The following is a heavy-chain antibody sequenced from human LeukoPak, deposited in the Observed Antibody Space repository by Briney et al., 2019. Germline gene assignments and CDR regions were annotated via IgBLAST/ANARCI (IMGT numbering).Heavy chain of an antibody. V-gene: IGHV1-2*02. Sequence: GASVKVSCKASGYTFTSYGINWVRQAPGQSLEWMGWVIPNSGGTNYAQNFQGRVTMTRDASISTAYMELSSLTYDDAAIYYCARGVLLQGRGAFDIWGQGSMVTVSS. D-gene: IGHD2-15*01. CDR1: GYTFTSYG. CDR2: VIPNSGGT. CDR3: ARGVLLQGRGAFDI. J-gene: IGHJ3*02.